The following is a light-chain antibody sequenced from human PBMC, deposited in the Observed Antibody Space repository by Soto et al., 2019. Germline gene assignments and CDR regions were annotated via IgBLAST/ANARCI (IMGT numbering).Light chain of an antibody. J-gene: IGKJ5*01. CDR1: QSISSS. V-gene: IGKV1-39*01. CDR2: AAS. CDR3: QQSYSTPST. Sequence: DIQMTQSPSSLSASVGDRVTITCRASQSISSSLSWYLQKPGKAPNLLIYAASTLQCGVPSRFSGSGSGTDFSLTISSLQAEDFATYYCQQSYSTPSTFGQGTRLEIK.